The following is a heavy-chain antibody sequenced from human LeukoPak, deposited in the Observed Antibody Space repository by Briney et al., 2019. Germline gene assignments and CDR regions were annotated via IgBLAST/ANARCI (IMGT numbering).Heavy chain of an antibody. D-gene: IGHD7-27*01. CDR2: IGTKSGNT. CDR3: ARTPLGKMHAFDI. J-gene: IGHJ3*02. V-gene: IGHV1-18*01. CDR1: GYTFTNDG. Sequence: ASVKVSCTASGYTFTNDGIGWVRQAPGQGLEWMGWIGTKSGNTNYAPSFQARVTLTTDTSSTTAYMELRSLTSDDTAAYYCARTPLGKMHAFDIWGQGTIVTVSS.